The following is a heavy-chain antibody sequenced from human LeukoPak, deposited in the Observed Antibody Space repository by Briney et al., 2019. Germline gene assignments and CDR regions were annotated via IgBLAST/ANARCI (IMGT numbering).Heavy chain of an antibody. Sequence: SETLSLTCTVSGGSISSYYWSWIRQPPGKGLEWIGYIYTSGSTNYNPSLKSRVTISVDTSKNQFSLKLSSVTAADTAVYYCARRSESSSWYGSGDYYFDYWGQGTLVTVSS. CDR2: IYTSGST. CDR3: ARRSESSSWYGSGDYYFDY. J-gene: IGHJ4*02. D-gene: IGHD6-13*01. V-gene: IGHV4-4*09. CDR1: GGSISSYY.